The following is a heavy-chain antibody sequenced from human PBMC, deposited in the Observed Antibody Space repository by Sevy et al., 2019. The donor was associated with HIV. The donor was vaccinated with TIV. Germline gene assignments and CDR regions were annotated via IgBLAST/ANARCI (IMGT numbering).Heavy chain of an antibody. CDR3: ARPLWFGELYDY. CDR1: GYTFTGYY. D-gene: IGHD3-10*01. CDR2: INPNSGGT. J-gene: IGHJ4*02. V-gene: IGHV1-2*02. Sequence: ASVKVSCKASGYTFTGYYMHWVRQAPGQGLEWRGWINPNSGGTNYAQKFQGRVTMTRDTSISTAYMELSRLRSDDTAVYYCARPLWFGELYDYWGQGTLVTVSS.